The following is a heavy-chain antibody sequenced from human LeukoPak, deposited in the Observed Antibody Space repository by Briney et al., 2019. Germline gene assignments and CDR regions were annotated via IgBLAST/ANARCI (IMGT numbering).Heavy chain of an antibody. CDR1: GGSISSSDYY. J-gene: IGHJ4*02. CDR2: IYYSGST. CDR3: ARRELIAAARSYYFAS. D-gene: IGHD6-13*01. Sequence: SETLSLTCTVSGGSISSSDYYWGWIRQPPGKGLGLIGSIYYSGSTYYNPSLKSRVTISVDTSKNPFSLKMTPGTAADTAVYYCARRELIAAARSYYFASWGQGNLVTVSS. V-gene: IGHV4-39*01.